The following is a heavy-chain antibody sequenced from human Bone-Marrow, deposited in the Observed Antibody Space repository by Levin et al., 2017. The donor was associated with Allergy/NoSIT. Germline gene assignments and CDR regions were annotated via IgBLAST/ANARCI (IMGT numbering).Heavy chain of an antibody. D-gene: IGHD6-13*01. CDR3: VKDRLRYSSSWFDF. CDR2: ISDTGRST. J-gene: IGHJ4*02. CDR1: GFTYSGYA. Sequence: PSETLSLTCAASGFTYSGYAMGWVRQAPGKGLEWVSTISDTGRSTSYADSVRGRFTISRDNPKSMLFLQMSSLRADDTAIYYCVKDRLRYSSSWFDFWGQGTLVTVSS. V-gene: IGHV3-23*01.